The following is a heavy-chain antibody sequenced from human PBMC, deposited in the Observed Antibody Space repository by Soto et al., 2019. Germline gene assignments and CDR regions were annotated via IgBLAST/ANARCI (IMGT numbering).Heavy chain of an antibody. CDR1: GDSIISSDFY. V-gene: IGHV4-39*01. CDR2: IFYLGSS. J-gene: IGHJ5*02. Sequence: PSETLSLTCTVSGDSIISSDFYWGWVRQPPGKGLEWIGSIFYLGSSYYNPSLKSRVTMSVDTSKNQFSLRLRSVTAADTALYFCARHSLALRNNTWSDPWCQAIIVTLAS. CDR3: ARHSLALRNNTWSDP. D-gene: IGHD3-3*02.